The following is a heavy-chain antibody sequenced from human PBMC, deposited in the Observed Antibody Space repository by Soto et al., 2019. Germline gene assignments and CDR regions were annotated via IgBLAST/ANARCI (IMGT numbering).Heavy chain of an antibody. V-gene: IGHV4-59*04. CDR2: IYYSGST. Sequence: PSETLSLTCTVSGGSISSYYWSWIRQPPGKGLEWIGSIYYSGSTHYNPSLKSRVTMSVDTSTNQFSLKLNSVTAADTAVYYCKRHEGGAAADRPLDYWGQGTLVTVSS. D-gene: IGHD6-13*01. J-gene: IGHJ4*02. CDR3: KRHEGGAAADRPLDY. CDR1: GGSISSYY.